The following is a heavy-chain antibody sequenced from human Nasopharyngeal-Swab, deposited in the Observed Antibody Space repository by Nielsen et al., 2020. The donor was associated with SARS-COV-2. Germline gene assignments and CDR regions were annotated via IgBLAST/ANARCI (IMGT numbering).Heavy chain of an antibody. Sequence: GGSLRLSCAASGFTFSSYAMSWVRQAPGKGLEWVSAISGSGGSTYYADSVKGRFTISRDNSKNTLYLQMNSLRAEDTAVYYCAKDGGLTTFPYYYYYGMDVWGQGTRSPSP. CDR1: GFTFSSYA. CDR3: AKDGGLTTFPYYYYYGMDV. V-gene: IGHV3-23*01. CDR2: ISGSGGST. J-gene: IGHJ6*02. D-gene: IGHD4/OR15-4a*01.